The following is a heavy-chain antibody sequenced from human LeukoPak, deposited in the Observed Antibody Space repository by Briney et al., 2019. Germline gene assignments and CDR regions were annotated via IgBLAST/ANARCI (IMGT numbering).Heavy chain of an antibody. Sequence: SETLSLTCAVYGGSFSGYYWSWIHQPPGKGLEWIGEINHSGSTNYNPSLKSRVTISVDTSKNQFSLKLSSVTAADTAVYYCAPRLGELSLPVYWGQGTLVTVSS. D-gene: IGHD3-16*02. J-gene: IGHJ4*02. CDR3: APRLGELSLPVY. CDR2: INHSGST. V-gene: IGHV4-34*01. CDR1: GGSFSGYY.